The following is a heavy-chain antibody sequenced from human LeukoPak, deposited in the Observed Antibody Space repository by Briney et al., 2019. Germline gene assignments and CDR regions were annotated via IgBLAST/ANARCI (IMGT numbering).Heavy chain of an antibody. CDR1: GYTFTSYY. CDR2: INPSGGST. Sequence: ASVKVSCKASGYTFTSYYMHWVRQAPGQGLEWMGIINPSGGSTSYAQKFQGGVTMTRDTSTSTVYMELSSLRSEDTAVYYCARALAVAGIDYWGQGTLVTVSS. J-gene: IGHJ4*02. D-gene: IGHD6-19*01. V-gene: IGHV1-46*01. CDR3: ARALAVAGIDY.